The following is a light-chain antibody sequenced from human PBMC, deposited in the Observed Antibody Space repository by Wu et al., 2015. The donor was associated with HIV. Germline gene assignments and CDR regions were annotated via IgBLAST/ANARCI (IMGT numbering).Light chain of an antibody. J-gene: IGKJ5*01. CDR2: DAS. CDR1: RSVSSA. V-gene: IGKV3-11*01. Sequence: EIVLTQSPAALSVSPGERATLSCRASRSVSSAVAWYQQKPGQAPRLLIYDASNRATGIPARFTGGGSGTDYTLTISSLEPEDFAIYYCQQHANWPLTFGQRTRLEIK. CDR3: QQHANWPLT.